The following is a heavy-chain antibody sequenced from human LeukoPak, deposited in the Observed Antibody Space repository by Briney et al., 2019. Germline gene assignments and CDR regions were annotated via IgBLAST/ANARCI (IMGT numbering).Heavy chain of an antibody. CDR2: ISAYNGNT. CDR3: ARGRYCSSTSCYYYFDY. CDR1: GYTFTSYG. J-gene: IGHJ4*02. Sequence: ASVKVSCKASGYTFTSYGISWVRQAPGQGLEWMGWISAYNGNTNYAQKLQGRVTMTTDTSTSTAYMELRSLRSDDTAVYYCARGRYCSSTSCYYYFDYWGQGTLVTVSS. V-gene: IGHV1-18*01. D-gene: IGHD2-2*01.